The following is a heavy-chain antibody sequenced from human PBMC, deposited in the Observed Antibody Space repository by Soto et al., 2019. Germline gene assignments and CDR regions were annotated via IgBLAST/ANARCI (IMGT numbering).Heavy chain of an antibody. CDR1: GGSISSYY. D-gene: IGHD2-15*01. V-gene: IGHV4-59*08. CDR3: ARTSIVVVVAATLIWFDP. CDR2: IYYSGST. J-gene: IGHJ5*02. Sequence: TSETLSLTCTVSGGSISSYYWSWIRQPPGKGLEWIGYIYYSGSTNYNPSLKSRVTISVDTSKNQFSLKLSSVTAADAAVYYCARTSIVVVVAATLIWFDPWGQGTLVTVSS.